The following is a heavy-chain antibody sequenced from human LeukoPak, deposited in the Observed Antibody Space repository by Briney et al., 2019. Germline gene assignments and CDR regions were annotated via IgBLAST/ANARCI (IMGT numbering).Heavy chain of an antibody. CDR2: SRNKGNSYST. D-gene: IGHD2-8*01. V-gene: IGHV3-72*01. CDR3: ARSAMAPFDY. CDR1: GFXFSDHF. Sequence: GGSLRLSCAASGFXFSDHFMDWVRQAPGKGLEWVGRSRNKGNSYSTDHAASVKGRFTISRDKSKNSLYLQMNSLQTEDTGVYYCARSAMAPFDYWGQGTLVTVSS. J-gene: IGHJ4*02.